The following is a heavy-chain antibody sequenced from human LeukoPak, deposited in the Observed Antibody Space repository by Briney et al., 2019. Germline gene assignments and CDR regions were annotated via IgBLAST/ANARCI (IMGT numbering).Heavy chain of an antibody. Sequence: PGGSLRLSCAASGFTFSSYAMSWVRQAPGKGLEWVSAISGSGGSTYYADSVKSRFTISRDNSKNTLYLQMNSLRAEDTAMYYCARAHYYDSSGSNWFDPWGQGTLVTVSS. CDR3: ARAHYYDSSGSNWFDP. J-gene: IGHJ5*02. CDR1: GFTFSSYA. D-gene: IGHD3-22*01. V-gene: IGHV3-23*01. CDR2: ISGSGGST.